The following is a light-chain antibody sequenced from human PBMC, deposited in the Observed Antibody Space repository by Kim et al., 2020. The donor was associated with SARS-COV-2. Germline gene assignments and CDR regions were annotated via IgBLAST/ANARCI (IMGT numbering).Light chain of an antibody. V-gene: IGLV1-51*01. CDR2: DND. CDR3: GTWDNSLSVWV. J-gene: IGLJ3*02. CDR1: ISDIGNNY. Sequence: GQKVTISCSGSISDIGNNYGSWYQQRPGAAPKLLIYDNDRRPSEIPDRFSGSKSATSATLAITGLQTGDEADFYCGTWDNSLSVWVFGGGTQLTVL.